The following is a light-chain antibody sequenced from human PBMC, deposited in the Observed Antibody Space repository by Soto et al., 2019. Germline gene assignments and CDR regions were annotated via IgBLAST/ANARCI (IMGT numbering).Light chain of an antibody. CDR1: QSISSW. V-gene: IGKV1-5*03. CDR3: QQYNSYMWT. Sequence: DIQMTQSPSTLSASVGDRVTITCRASQSISSWLAWYQQKPGKAPKLLIQRASSLESGVPSRFSGSGSGTEFTLTISSLQPDDFATYYCQQYNSYMWTFGQGTKVEIK. J-gene: IGKJ1*01. CDR2: RAS.